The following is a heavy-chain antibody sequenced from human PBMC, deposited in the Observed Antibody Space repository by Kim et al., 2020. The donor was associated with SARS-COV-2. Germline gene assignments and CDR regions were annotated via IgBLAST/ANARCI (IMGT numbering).Heavy chain of an antibody. CDR1: GFTFSTYA. V-gene: IGHV3-64*01. Sequence: GGSLRLSCAASGFTFSTYAMHWVRQAPGRGLESVSAISSSGGSTYYANSVKGRFTISRDNSKNTLYLQMGSLRAEDMAVYYCARVGSSGGWYYGMDVWGQGTTVTVSS. D-gene: IGHD6-19*01. J-gene: IGHJ6*02. CDR2: ISSSGGST. CDR3: ARVGSSGGWYYGMDV.